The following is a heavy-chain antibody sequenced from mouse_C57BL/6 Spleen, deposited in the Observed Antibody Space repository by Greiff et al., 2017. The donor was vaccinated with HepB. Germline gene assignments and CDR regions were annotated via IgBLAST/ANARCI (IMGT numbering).Heavy chain of an antibody. D-gene: IGHD1-1*01. V-gene: IGHV7-4*01. J-gene: IGHJ3*01. CDR3: VRAVSSGSSYTWFAY. Sequence: EVKLMESGGGLVQPGSSLRLSCAASGFVFIDYSMSWVRQLPGKAPEWLALIRNNVNGYTTDYSASVKGRFTISRDNSQNFLYLQMNTLRAEGSATYYCVRAVSSGSSYTWFAYWGQGTLVTVSA. CDR2: IRNNVNGYTT. CDR1: GFVFIDYS.